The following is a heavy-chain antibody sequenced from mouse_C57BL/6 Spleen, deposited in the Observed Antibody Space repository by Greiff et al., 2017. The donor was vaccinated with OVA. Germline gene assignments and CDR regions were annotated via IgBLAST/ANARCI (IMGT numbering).Heavy chain of an antibody. CDR1: GFNIKDYY. CDR2: IDPEDGDT. D-gene: IGHD1-1*01. CDR3: TTLGYYYGSSGYFDY. Sequence: EVQLQQSGAELVRPGASVKLSCTASGFNIKDYYMHWVKQRPEQGLEWIGRIDPEDGDTEYAPKVQGKATMTADTSSNTAYLQLSSLTSEDTAVYYCTTLGYYYGSSGYFDYWGQGTTLTVSS. V-gene: IGHV14-1*01. J-gene: IGHJ2*01.